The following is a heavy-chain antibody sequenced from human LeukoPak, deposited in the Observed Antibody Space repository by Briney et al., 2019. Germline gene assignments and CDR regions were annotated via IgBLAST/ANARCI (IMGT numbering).Heavy chain of an antibody. CDR1: GFTFSSYA. CDR3: ARDNYFDY. V-gene: IGHV3-30-3*01. J-gene: IGHJ4*02. CDR2: ISYDGSNK. Sequence: PGGSLRLSCAASGFTFSSYAMHWVRQAPGKGLEWVAVISYDGSNKHYADSVKGRFTISRDNSKNTLYLQMNSLRAEDTAVYYCARDNYFDYWGQGTLVTVSS.